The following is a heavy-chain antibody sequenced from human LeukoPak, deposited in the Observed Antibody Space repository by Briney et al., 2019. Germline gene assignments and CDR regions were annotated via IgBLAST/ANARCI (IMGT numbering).Heavy chain of an antibody. CDR3: AKDAKDGYSPNFDY. CDR2: ISSSGSTI. V-gene: IGHV3-11*01. Sequence: GGSLRLSCAASGFTFSDYYMSWIRQAPGKGLEWVSYISSSGSTIYYADSVKGRFTISRDNAKNSLYLQMNSLRAGDTAVYYCAKDAKDGYSPNFDYWGQGTLVTVSS. J-gene: IGHJ4*02. CDR1: GFTFSDYY. D-gene: IGHD5-24*01.